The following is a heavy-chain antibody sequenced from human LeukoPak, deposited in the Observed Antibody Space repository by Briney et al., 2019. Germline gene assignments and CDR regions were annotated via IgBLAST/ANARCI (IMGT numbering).Heavy chain of an antibody. Sequence: ASVKVSCKASGYTFTGYYMHWVRQAPGQGLEWVGWINPNSGGTNYAQKFQGRVTMTRDTSISTAYMELSRLRSDDTAVYYCARGPDPNYDFWSGYPDYWGQGTLVTVSS. CDR2: INPNSGGT. D-gene: IGHD3-3*01. V-gene: IGHV1-2*02. J-gene: IGHJ4*02. CDR3: ARGPDPNYDFWSGYPDY. CDR1: GYTFTGYY.